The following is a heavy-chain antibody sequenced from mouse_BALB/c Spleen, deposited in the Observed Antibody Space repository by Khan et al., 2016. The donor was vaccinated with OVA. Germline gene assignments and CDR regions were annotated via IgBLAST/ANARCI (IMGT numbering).Heavy chain of an antibody. Sequence: QVQLQQSGAELAKPGASVKMSCKASGYTFINYWILWVKQRPGQGLEWIGYINPSTGYTAYNQNFKDKATLTADKSSSTAYMQLSSLTSEDSAVYYCARRSLRWDFDYGGQGTTLT. J-gene: IGHJ2*01. D-gene: IGHD1-1*01. CDR1: GYTFINYW. CDR3: ARRSLRWDFDY. CDR2: INPSTGYT. V-gene: IGHV1-7*01.